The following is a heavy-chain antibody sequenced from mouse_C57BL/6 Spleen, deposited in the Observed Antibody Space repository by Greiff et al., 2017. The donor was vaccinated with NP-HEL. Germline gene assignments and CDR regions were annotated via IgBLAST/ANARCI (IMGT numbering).Heavy chain of an antibody. Sequence: EVQLVESGPGLVKPSQSLSLTCSVTGYSITSGYYWNWIRQFPGNKLEWMGYISYDGSNNYNPSLKNRISITRDTSKNQFFLKLNSVTTEDTATYYCAREESYYYGSRGLYFDYWGQGTTLTVSS. CDR3: AREESYYYGSRGLYFDY. CDR2: ISYDGSN. J-gene: IGHJ2*01. D-gene: IGHD1-1*01. CDR1: GYSITSGYY. V-gene: IGHV3-6*01.